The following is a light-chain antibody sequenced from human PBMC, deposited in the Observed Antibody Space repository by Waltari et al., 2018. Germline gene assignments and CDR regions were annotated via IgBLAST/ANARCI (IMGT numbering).Light chain of an antibody. CDR3: QQYYSTPPLT. Sequence: DIQMTQSPYSLSASVGDRVTITCRASQGIKKSLAWYQHKPGKAPKLLLHAASTLESGLQARCSGSGSGAEYTLTCSSLQPEDFATYYCQQYYSTPPLTFGGGTKVEIK. CDR1: QGIKKS. J-gene: IGKJ4*01. CDR2: AAS. V-gene: IGKV1-NL1*01.